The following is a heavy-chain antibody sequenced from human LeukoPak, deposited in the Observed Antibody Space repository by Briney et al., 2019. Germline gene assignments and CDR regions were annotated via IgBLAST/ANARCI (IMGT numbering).Heavy chain of an antibody. CDR1: GFTFSSYS. J-gene: IGHJ4*02. CDR2: ISSSSSYI. V-gene: IGHV3-21*01. Sequence: GGSLRLSCAASGFTFSSYSMNWVRQAPGKGLEWVSSISSSSSYIYYADSVKGRFTISRDNSKNTLYLQMNSLRAEDTAVYYCARDGTRYDSSGYADDWGQGTLVTVSS. D-gene: IGHD3-22*01. CDR3: ARDGTRYDSSGYADD.